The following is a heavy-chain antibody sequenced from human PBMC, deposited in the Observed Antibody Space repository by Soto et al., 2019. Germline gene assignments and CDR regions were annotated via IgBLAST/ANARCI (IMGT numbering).Heavy chain of an antibody. CDR1: GGSISSSSYY. CDR3: GRHEEMVYATTDYYFDY. D-gene: IGHD2-8*01. Sequence: SETLSLTCTVSGGSISSSSYYWGWIRQPPGKGLEWIGSIYYSGSTYYNPSLKSRVTISVDTSKNQFSLKLSSVTAADTAVFFCGRHEEMVYATTDYYFDYWGQGTLVTVSS. J-gene: IGHJ4*02. CDR2: IYYSGST. V-gene: IGHV4-39*01.